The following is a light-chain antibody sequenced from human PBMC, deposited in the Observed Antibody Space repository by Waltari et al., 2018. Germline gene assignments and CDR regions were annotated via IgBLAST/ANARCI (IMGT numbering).Light chain of an antibody. CDR2: NSS. CDR3: QHRDNWLFT. V-gene: IGKV3-11*01. J-gene: IGKJ3*01. CDR1: QSIQTF. Sequence: EIVLTQAPATLSFYPGASATLSCRASQSIQTFLAWYQQQPGQAPRLLIYNSSLRASGVPVRFSGSGSGTDFTLTISHLEPEDFAFYFCQHRDNWLFTFGPGTKVEIK.